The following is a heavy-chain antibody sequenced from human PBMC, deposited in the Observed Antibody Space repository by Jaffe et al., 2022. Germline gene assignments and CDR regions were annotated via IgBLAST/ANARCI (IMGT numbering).Heavy chain of an antibody. D-gene: IGHD2-15*01. CDR2: IIPIFGTA. CDR3: AGTPTLYCSGGSCYSANAFDI. Sequence: QVQLVQSGAEVKKPGSSVKVSCKASGGTFSSYAISWVRQAPGQGLEWMGGIIPIFGTANYAQKFQGRVTITADESTSTAYMELSSLRSEDTAVYYCAGTPTLYCSGGSCYSANAFDIWGQGTMVTVSS. J-gene: IGHJ3*02. CDR1: GGTFSSYA. V-gene: IGHV1-69*01.